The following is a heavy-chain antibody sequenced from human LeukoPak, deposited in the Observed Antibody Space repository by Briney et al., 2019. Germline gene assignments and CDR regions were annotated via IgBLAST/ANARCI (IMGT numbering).Heavy chain of an antibody. Sequence: GGSLRLSCAASGFTFTNYAMSWVRQAPGKGLEWVSAIHSGGANTYYADSVKGRFTISRDNSKNTLYLQMNCLRAEDTAVYYCASSGYSSGWYLWDWGQGTLVTVSS. CDR2: IHSGGANT. CDR3: ASSGYSSGWYLWD. J-gene: IGHJ4*02. D-gene: IGHD6-19*01. V-gene: IGHV3-23*01. CDR1: GFTFTNYA.